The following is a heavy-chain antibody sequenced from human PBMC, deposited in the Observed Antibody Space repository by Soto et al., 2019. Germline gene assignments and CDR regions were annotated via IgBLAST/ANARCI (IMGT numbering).Heavy chain of an antibody. J-gene: IGHJ2*01. CDR3: AKDASSGITSFDL. Sequence: GSLRLGCAASGFTFSTYAMSWVRPAPGKGLEWVSVISGSGSSTYYADSVKGRFTISRDNSKNTLYLQMNSLRAEDTAVYYCAKDASSGITSFDLWGRGTLVTVSS. D-gene: IGHD3-3*01. V-gene: IGHV3-23*01. CDR2: ISGSGSST. CDR1: GFTFSTYA.